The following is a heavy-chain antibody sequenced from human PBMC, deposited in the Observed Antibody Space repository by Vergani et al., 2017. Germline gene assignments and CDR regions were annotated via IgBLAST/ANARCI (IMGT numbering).Heavy chain of an antibody. D-gene: IGHD3-10*01. J-gene: IGHJ4*02. CDR3: ARVRGSQPYGSGSYYNEYYFDY. V-gene: IGHV3-30*02. CDR2: IRYDGSNT. Sequence: QVQLVESGGGVVQPGGSLRLSCGASGFTFSNYGMHWVRQAPGKGLEWVTFIRYDGSNTYYADSVKGRFTISRDNAKNSLYLQMNSLRAEDTAVYYCARVRGSQPYGSGSYYNEYYFDYWGQGTLVTVSS. CDR1: GFTFSNYG.